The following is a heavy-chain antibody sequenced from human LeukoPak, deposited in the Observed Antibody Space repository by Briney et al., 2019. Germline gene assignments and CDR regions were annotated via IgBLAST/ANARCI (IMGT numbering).Heavy chain of an antibody. CDR3: VKEETAYCGGDCYRSAFDI. V-gene: IGHV3-23*01. J-gene: IGHJ3*02. CDR1: GFTFSSYA. Sequence: GGSLRLSCAASGFTFSSYAMSWVRRAPGKGLEWVSAISGSGGSTYYADSVKGRFTISRDNSKNTLYLQMNSLRAEDTAVYYCVKEETAYCGGDCYRSAFDIWGQGTMVTVSS. CDR2: ISGSGGST. D-gene: IGHD2-21*02.